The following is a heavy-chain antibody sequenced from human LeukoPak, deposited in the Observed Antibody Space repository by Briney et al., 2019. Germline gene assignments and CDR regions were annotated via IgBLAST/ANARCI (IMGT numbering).Heavy chain of an antibody. D-gene: IGHD6-6*01. CDR2: INPHSGGT. Sequence: ASVKVSCKASGYTFTRYYMHSVREAPGQRLEWMGGINPHSGGTHYVQTFQRRVTKTRDTYISTDCMEISKLTADDTHVYFCMRTRSDAVDIWGEGTMVTVSS. V-gene: IGHV1-2*02. CDR1: GYTFTRYY. CDR3: MRTRSDAVDI. J-gene: IGHJ3*02.